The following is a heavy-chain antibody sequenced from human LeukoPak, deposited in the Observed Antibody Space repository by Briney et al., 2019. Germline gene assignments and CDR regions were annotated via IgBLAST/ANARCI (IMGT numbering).Heavy chain of an antibody. D-gene: IGHD2-8*01. CDR2: IFHSGTN. V-gene: IGHV4-59*11. Sequence: SETLSLTCTVSGGSIRSQYWNWIRQSPGKGLEWIGFIFHSGTNNFNPSLKSRVSISIDTSNNQFSLKLTSVTAADTAVYFCAGGGENNGLPLLFDYWGRGALVTVSS. J-gene: IGHJ4*02. CDR3: AGGGENNGLPLLFDY. CDR1: GGSIRSQY.